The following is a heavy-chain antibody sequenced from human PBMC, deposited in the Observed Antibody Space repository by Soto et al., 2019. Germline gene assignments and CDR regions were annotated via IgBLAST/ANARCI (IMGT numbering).Heavy chain of an antibody. CDR1: GYPFTSYY. D-gene: IGHD5-18*01. J-gene: IGHJ6*02. Sequence: GASVKVSCKASGYPFTSYYMHWLRQAPGEGLEWMGVLNPSGGSTTYAQNFQGRVTMSTDTSTSTAYMEMRSLRSDDTAVHYCARDQVAKWAPGSAMVNYYYGMDAWGQGTTVTVSS. V-gene: IGHV1-46*01. CDR3: ARDQVAKWAPGSAMVNYYYGMDA. CDR2: LNPSGGST.